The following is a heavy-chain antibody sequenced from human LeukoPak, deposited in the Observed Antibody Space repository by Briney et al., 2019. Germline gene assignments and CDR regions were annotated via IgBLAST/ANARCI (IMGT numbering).Heavy chain of an antibody. Sequence: GGSLRLSCAASGFTFSSYAMSWFRQAPGKGLEWVSAISGSGGSTYYADSVKGRFTISRDNSKNTLYLQMNSLRAEDTAVYYCAKEPYCSSTSCYDDDAFDIWGQGTMVTVSS. D-gene: IGHD2-2*01. CDR2: ISGSGGST. CDR3: AKEPYCSSTSCYDDDAFDI. J-gene: IGHJ3*02. CDR1: GFTFSSYA. V-gene: IGHV3-23*01.